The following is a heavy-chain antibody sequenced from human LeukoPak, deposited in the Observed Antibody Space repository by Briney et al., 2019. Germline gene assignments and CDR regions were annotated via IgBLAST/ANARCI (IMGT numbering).Heavy chain of an antibody. J-gene: IGHJ5*02. V-gene: IGHV4-34*01. CDR2: INNSGST. D-gene: IGHD3-3*01. Sequence: SETLSLTCAVYGGSFSGYYWSWIRQPPGKGLEWVGEINNSGSTNYNPSLKSRVTISVDTSKNQFSLKLSSVTAADTAVYYCANARFGGRWFDPWGQGTLVTVSS. CDR1: GGSFSGYY. CDR3: ANARFGGRWFDP.